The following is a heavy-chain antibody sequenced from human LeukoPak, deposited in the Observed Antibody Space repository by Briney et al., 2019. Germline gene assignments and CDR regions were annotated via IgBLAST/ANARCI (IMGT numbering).Heavy chain of an antibody. Sequence: PGGSLRLSCAASGFTFSTYAMSWVRQAPGEGLEWVSAISGSGGSTYYADSVKGRFTISRDNSKNTLYLQVNSLRAEDTAVYYCAKERGGKDIVVVVAANLDYWGQGTLVTVSS. CDR2: ISGSGGST. CDR3: AKERGGKDIVVVVAANLDY. CDR1: GFTFSTYA. J-gene: IGHJ4*02. D-gene: IGHD2-15*01. V-gene: IGHV3-23*01.